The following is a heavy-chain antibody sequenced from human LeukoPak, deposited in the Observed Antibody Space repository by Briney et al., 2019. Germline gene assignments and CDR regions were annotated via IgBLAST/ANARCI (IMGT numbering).Heavy chain of an antibody. V-gene: IGHV4-39*07. J-gene: IGHJ4*02. CDR1: GGSISSSSYY. D-gene: IGHD3-16*01. Sequence: SETLSLTCTVSGGSISSSSYYWGWIRQPPGKGLEWIGSIYYSGSTYYKPSLKSRITISVDTSKNQFSLKVNSVTAADTAVYYCARGGDTDPHFDYWGQGTLVTVSS. CDR3: ARGGDTDPHFDY. CDR2: IYYSGST.